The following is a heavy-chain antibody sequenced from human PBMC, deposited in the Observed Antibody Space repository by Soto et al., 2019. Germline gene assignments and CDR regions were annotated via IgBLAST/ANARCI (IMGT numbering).Heavy chain of an antibody. CDR3: AKDSKDTAMVNYFDY. CDR2: ISYDGSNK. Sequence: GGSLRLSCAASGFTFSSYGMHWVRQAPGKGLEWVAVISYDGSNKYYADSVKGRFTISRDNSKNTLYLQMNSLRAEDTAVYYCAKDSKDTAMVNYFDYWGQGTLVTVSS. V-gene: IGHV3-30*18. J-gene: IGHJ4*02. D-gene: IGHD5-18*01. CDR1: GFTFSSYG.